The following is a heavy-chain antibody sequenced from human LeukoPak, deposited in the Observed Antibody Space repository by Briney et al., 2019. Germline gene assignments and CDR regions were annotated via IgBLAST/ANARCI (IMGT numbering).Heavy chain of an antibody. V-gene: IGHV4-59*01. J-gene: IGHJ4*02. Sequence: SETLSLTCTVSGVTTSDSWWSWIRQSPGKGLDWIGYIHYSGGANYNPSLKSRVTMSVDTTKNQFSLKLKLSSVTAADTAVYYCTRGTVTTAYFDFWGQGTLVTVSS. CDR1: GVTTSDSW. D-gene: IGHD4-17*01. CDR2: IHYSGGA. CDR3: TRGTVTTAYFDF.